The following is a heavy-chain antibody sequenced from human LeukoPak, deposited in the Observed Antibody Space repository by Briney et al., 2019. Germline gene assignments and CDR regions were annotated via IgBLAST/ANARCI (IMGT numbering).Heavy chain of an antibody. J-gene: IGHJ6*02. CDR1: GGSISSGGYY. CDR3: ARDYANYYGSYYYYYGMDV. V-gene: IGHV4-31*03. CDR2: IYYSGST. Sequence: PSQTLSLTCTVSGGSISSGGYYWSWLRQHPGKGLEWIGYIYYSGSTYYNPSLKSRVTISVDTSKDQFSLKLSSVTAADTAVYYCARDYANYYGSYYYYYGMDVWGQGTTVTVSS. D-gene: IGHD3-10*01.